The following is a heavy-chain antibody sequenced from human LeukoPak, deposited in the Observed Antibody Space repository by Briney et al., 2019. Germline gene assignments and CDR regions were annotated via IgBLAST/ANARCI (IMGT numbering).Heavy chain of an antibody. CDR2: ISYDGSNK. Sequence: PGGSLRLSCAASGFTFSSYAMHWVRQAPGKGLEWVAVISYDGSNKYYADSVKGRFTISRDNSKNTLYLQMNSLRAEDTAVYYCAPDIVVVVAVTAPDHHYFDYWGQGTLVTVSS. CDR3: APDIVVVVAVTAPDHHYFDY. V-gene: IGHV3-30-3*01. J-gene: IGHJ4*02. D-gene: IGHD2-15*01. CDR1: GFTFSSYA.